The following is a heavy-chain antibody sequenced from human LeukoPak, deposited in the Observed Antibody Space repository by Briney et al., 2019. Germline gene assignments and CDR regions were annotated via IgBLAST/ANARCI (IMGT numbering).Heavy chain of an antibody. D-gene: IGHD3-10*01. CDR1: GGSISSSAYY. CDR3: ARPPNTPYYGSGRGFFDL. Sequence: SETLSLTCTVSGGSISSSAYYWGWIRQSPGKGLEWIGSIYYSGSTYYNPSLKSRVTISVDTSKNQFSLKLNSVTAADTAVYYCARPPNTPYYGSGRGFFDLWGRGTLVTVSS. CDR2: IYYSGST. J-gene: IGHJ2*01. V-gene: IGHV4-39*01.